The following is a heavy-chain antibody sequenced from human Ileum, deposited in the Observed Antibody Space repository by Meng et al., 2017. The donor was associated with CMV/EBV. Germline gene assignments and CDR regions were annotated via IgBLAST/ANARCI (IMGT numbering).Heavy chain of an antibody. CDR1: GFTFSSYA. D-gene: IGHD6-13*01. J-gene: IGHJ4*02. V-gene: IGHV3-23*01. Sequence: GGSLSLSCVASGFTFSSYAMSWVRQAPGKGLEWVSATSGSGGSTYYADSVKGRFTISRDHSKKTLYLQMNSLRAEDTAVYYCAKGGVYSSTWGDYWGQGTLVTVSS. CDR2: TSGSGGST. CDR3: AKGGVYSSTWGDY.